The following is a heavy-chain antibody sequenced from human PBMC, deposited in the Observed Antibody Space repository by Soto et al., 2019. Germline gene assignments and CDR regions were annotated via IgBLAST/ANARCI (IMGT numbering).Heavy chain of an antibody. CDR1: GYTFTSYY. J-gene: IGHJ6*02. Sequence: ASVKVSCKASGYTFTSYYMHWVRQAPGQGLEWMGIINPSGGSTSYAQKFQGRVTMTRDTSTSTVYMELSSLRSEDTAVCYCAHDSSGYYSDPTYYYYYGMDVWGQGTTVTVSS. D-gene: IGHD3-22*01. CDR3: AHDSSGYYSDPTYYYYYGMDV. V-gene: IGHV1-46*01. CDR2: INPSGGST.